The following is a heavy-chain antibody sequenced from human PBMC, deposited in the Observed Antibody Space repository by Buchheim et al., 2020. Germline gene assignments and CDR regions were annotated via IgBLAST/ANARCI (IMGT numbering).Heavy chain of an antibody. J-gene: IGHJ6*02. CDR1: GFTFGDYA. V-gene: IGHV3-49*03. D-gene: IGHD1-14*01. Sequence: EVQLVESGGGLVQPGRSLRLSCTASGFTFGDYAMSWFRQAPGKGLEWVGFIRSKAYGGTTEYAASVKGRFTIPRDDSKSIAYLQMNSLKNEDTAVYYCTRGDTGRSGYYYGMDVWGQGTT. CDR3: TRGDTGRSGYYYGMDV. CDR2: IRSKAYGGTT.